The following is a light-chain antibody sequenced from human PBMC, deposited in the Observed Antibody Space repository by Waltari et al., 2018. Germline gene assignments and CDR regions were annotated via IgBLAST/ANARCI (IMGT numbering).Light chain of an antibody. CDR3: QQYYTSPYT. V-gene: IGKV4-1*01. CDR2: CAS. Sequence: DFVMTQSPDSLAVSLGERATINCKSSQSVLYSSNNKNYLAWYQLKPGQPPKLLIYCASTRLSGVPDRFSGSGSGTDFALTISSLQAEDVATYYCQQYYTSPYTFGQGTKLEIK. J-gene: IGKJ2*01. CDR1: QSVLYSSNNKNY.